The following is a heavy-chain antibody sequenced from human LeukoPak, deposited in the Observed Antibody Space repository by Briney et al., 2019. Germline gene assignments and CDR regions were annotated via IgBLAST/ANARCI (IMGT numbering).Heavy chain of an antibody. V-gene: IGHV4-39*02. CDR1: GGSISSSSYY. J-gene: IGHJ6*03. CDR2: IYYSGST. D-gene: IGHD1-14*01. CDR3: ARDTGVPEPRHYYYYYYMDV. Sequence: SETLSLTCTVSGGSISSSSYYWGWIRQPPGKGLEWIGSIYYSGSTYYNPSLKSRVTISVDTSKNQFSLKLSSVTAADTAVYYCARDTGVPEPRHYYYYYYMDVWGKGTTVTISS.